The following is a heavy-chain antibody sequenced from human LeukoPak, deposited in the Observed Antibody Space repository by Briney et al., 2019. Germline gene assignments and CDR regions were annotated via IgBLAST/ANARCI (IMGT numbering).Heavy chain of an antibody. CDR3: ARDWSYSSGWYPYYYYGMDV. J-gene: IGHJ6*02. Sequence: GGSLRLSCAASGFTFSSYAMHWVRQAPGKGLEWVAVISYDGSNKYYADSVKGRFTISRDNSKNTLYLQMSSLRAEDTAVYYCARDWSYSSGWYPYYYYGMDVWGQGTTVTVSS. V-gene: IGHV3-30-3*01. CDR2: ISYDGSNK. D-gene: IGHD6-19*01. CDR1: GFTFSSYA.